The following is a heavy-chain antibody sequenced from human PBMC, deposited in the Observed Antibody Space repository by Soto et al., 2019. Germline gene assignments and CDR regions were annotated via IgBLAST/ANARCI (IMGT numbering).Heavy chain of an antibody. CDR2: IWYDGSNK. V-gene: IGHV3-33*01. Sequence: QVQLVESGGGVVQPGRSLRLSCAASGFTFSSYGMHWVRQAPGKGLERVAVIWYDGSNKYYADSVKGRFTISRDNSKNTLYLQMNSLRAEDTAVYYCARGGDGYNFPLLDYWGQGTLVTVSS. J-gene: IGHJ4*02. D-gene: IGHD5-12*01. CDR3: ARGGDGYNFPLLDY. CDR1: GFTFSSYG.